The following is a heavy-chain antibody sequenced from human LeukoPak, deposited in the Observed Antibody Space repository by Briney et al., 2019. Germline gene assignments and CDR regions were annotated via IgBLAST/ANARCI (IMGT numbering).Heavy chain of an antibody. CDR3: ARAVNGWPNWFDP. V-gene: IGHV3-53*01. CDR1: GFTVSGNY. Sequence: GGSLRLSCAASGFTVSGNYMTWVRQAPGKGLEWVSVIYSDGRTNCADSVKGRFTISRDNSKNTLYLQMSSLRVEDTAVYYCARAVNGWPNWFDPWGQGTLVTVSS. CDR2: IYSDGRT. D-gene: IGHD6-19*01. J-gene: IGHJ5*02.